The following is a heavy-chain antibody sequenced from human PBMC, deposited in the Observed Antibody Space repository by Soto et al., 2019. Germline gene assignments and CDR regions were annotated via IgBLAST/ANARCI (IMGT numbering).Heavy chain of an antibody. Sequence: PGGSLRLSCAASGFTFSIYSMNWVRQAPGKGLEWVSYIMPGSSHIFYADSVKGRFTISRDNAKNSLYLQMNSLRAEDTAVYYCARERWYTDYWGQGTLVTVS. CDR3: ARERWYTDY. D-gene: IGHD2-15*01. J-gene: IGHJ4*02. V-gene: IGHV3-21*05. CDR2: IMPGSSHI. CDR1: GFTFSIYS.